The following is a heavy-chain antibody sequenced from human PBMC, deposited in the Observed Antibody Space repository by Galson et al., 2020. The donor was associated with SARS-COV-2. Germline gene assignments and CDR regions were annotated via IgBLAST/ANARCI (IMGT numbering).Heavy chain of an antibody. D-gene: IGHD3-9*01. CDR2: ISAYSGNT. Sequence: ASVKVSCKASGYTFNHYGFSWVRQAPGQGLEWMGWISAYSGNTDYAQKLQGRVTVTTDTSTNTAYMELRSLIPDDTAVYYCARVFARRWDCWGRGTVVTVSS. CDR1: GYTFNHYG. V-gene: IGHV1-18*01. CDR3: ARVFARRWDC. J-gene: IGHJ4*02.